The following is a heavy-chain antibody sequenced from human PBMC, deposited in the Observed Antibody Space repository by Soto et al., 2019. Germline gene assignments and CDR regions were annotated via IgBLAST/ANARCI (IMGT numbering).Heavy chain of an antibody. Sequence: SETLSLTCAVSGGSISSGGYSWSWIRQPPGKGLEWIGYIYHSGSTYYNPSLKSRVTISVDRSKNQFSLKLSSVTAADTAVYYCARANYGHYYYGMDVWGQGTTVTVSS. CDR3: ARANYGHYYYGMDV. J-gene: IGHJ6*02. D-gene: IGHD4-17*01. CDR2: IYHSGST. V-gene: IGHV4-30-2*01. CDR1: GGSISSGGYS.